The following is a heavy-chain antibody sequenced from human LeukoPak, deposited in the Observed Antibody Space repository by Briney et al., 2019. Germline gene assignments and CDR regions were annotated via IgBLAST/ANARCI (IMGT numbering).Heavy chain of an antibody. CDR3: ARVAGYSYGKGDLDY. CDR1: GYSLTELC. Sequence: ASVKVSCKVSGYSLTELCMHWVRQAPGRRVEGMGGFDPEDGETIYAQKFHGRVTMTRDMSTSTAYMELSSLSSEDTAVYDYARVAGYSYGKGDLDYGGWGTRVTVSS. V-gene: IGHV1-24*01. D-gene: IGHD5-18*01. J-gene: IGHJ4*02. CDR2: FDPEDGET.